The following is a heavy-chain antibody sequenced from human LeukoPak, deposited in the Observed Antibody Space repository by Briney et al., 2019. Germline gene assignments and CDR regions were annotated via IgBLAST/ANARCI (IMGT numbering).Heavy chain of an antibody. CDR1: GFPFSRST. V-gene: IGHV3-7*01. CDR3: ATGGAPRGRFEN. Sequence: GGSLRLSCVVSGFPFSRSTMTWGRQPPGKGPEWVAKMKEDGTEIQSMDSVKGRFTISRDNAKSSLHLQMNSLRVVDTAVYYCATGGAPRGRFENWGQGTLVTVSS. J-gene: IGHJ4*02. CDR2: MKEDGTEI.